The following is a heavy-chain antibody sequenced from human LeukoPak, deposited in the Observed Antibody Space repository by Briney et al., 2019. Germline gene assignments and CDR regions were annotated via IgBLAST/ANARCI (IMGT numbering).Heavy chain of an antibody. V-gene: IGHV1-18*01. CDR3: ARDSSKVPAAIPHHP. J-gene: IGHJ5*02. CDR2: ISAYNGNT. Sequence: GASVKVSCKASGYTFTSYGISWVRQAPGQGLEWMGWISAYNGNTNYAQKLQGRVTMTTDTSTSTAYMELRSLRSDDTAVYYCARDSSKVPAAIPHHPWGQGSLVTVSS. D-gene: IGHD2-2*01. CDR1: GYTFTSYG.